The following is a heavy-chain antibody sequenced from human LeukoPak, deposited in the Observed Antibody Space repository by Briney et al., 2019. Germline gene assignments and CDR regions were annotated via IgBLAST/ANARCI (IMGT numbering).Heavy chain of an antibody. J-gene: IGHJ4*02. D-gene: IGHD3-9*01. V-gene: IGHV4-39*07. CDR2: IYYSGST. CDR3: ARVKVLRYFDWPTFFDY. Sequence: SETLSLTCAVYGGSFSSYYWGWIRQPPGKGLEWIGSIYYSGSTYYNPSLKSRVTISVDTSKNQFSLRLSSVTAADTAVYYCARVKVLRYFDWPTFFDYWGQGTLVTVSS. CDR1: GGSFSSYY.